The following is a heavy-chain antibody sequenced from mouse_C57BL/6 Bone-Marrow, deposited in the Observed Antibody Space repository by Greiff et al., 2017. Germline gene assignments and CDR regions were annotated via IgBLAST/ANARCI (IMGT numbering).Heavy chain of an antibody. CDR3: ARSYGSSYVLYCDV. CDR2: INPYNGGT. D-gene: IGHD1-1*01. CDR1: GYTFTDYY. V-gene: IGHV1-19*01. J-gene: IGHJ1*03. Sequence: DVQLQESGPVLVKPGASVKMSCKASGYTFTDYYMNWVKQSHGKSLEWIGVINPYNGGTSYNQKFKGKATLTVDKASSTAYMELNSLTSEDSAVYYCARSYGSSYVLYCDVWCTGTTVTVTS.